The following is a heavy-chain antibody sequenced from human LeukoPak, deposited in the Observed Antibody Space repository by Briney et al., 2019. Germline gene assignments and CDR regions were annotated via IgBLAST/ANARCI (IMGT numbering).Heavy chain of an antibody. CDR1: GFTFSSYE. V-gene: IGHV3-48*03. Sequence: GGSLRLSCAASGFTFSSYEMDWVRRAPGKGLEWVSYIGSSGGSRYYADSVKGRFTSSRDNAKNSLYLQMNSLRVEDTAVYYCAREDGDAFDIWGQGTLVSVSS. CDR2: IGSSGGSR. CDR3: AREDGDAFDI. D-gene: IGHD5-24*01. J-gene: IGHJ3*02.